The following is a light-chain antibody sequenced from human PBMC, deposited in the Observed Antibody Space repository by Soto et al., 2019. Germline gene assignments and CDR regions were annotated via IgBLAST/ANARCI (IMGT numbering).Light chain of an antibody. CDR1: SSDIGGYHL. CDR3: CSYAGSNWGYV. J-gene: IGLJ1*01. Sequence: QSVLTQPASVSGSPGQSITISCTGTSSDIGGYHLVSWYQHQSGKAPKLIIYKVSQWPSGVSDRFSASNSGNTASLTISVLPAEDEADYYCCSYAGSNWGYVFGTGTKVTVL. CDR2: KVS. V-gene: IGLV2-23*02.